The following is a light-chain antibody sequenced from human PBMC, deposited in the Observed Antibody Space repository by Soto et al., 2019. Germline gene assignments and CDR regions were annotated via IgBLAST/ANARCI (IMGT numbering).Light chain of an antibody. V-gene: IGKV3-20*01. CDR3: QQYGSSPPWT. CDR2: GAS. J-gene: IGKJ1*01. Sequence: EIVMTQSPATLSVSPGERATLSCRASQSVSSNLAWYQQKPGQAPRLLIYGASSRATGIPDRFSGSVSGTGFTLTISRLEPEDFAVYYCQQYGSSPPWTFGQGTKVDIK. CDR1: QSVSSN.